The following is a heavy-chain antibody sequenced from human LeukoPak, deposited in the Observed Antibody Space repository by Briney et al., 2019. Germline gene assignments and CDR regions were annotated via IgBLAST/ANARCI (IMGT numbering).Heavy chain of an antibody. CDR2: IDVGSGNT. J-gene: IGHJ4*02. CDR1: GFTFSRSI. V-gene: IGHV1-58*02. D-gene: IGHD2-15*01. Sequence: SVKVSCKTSGFTFSRSIMQWVRQARGQRLEWIGWIDVGSGNTNYARNLQERVTVTRDLSTRTVYMEMSSLLFEDTAVYYCAAEGIVWGQGTLVTVSS. CDR3: AAEGIV.